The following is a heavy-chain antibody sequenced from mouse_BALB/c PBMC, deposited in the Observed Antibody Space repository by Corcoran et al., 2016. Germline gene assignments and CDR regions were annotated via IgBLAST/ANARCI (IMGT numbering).Heavy chain of an antibody. D-gene: IGHD2-14*01. CDR3: ARSNYRYDVDWYFDV. V-gene: IGHV14-3*02. CDR1: GFKIKDTY. J-gene: IGHJ1*01. CDR2: IDPANGNT. Sequence: EVQLQQSGAELVKPGASVKLSCTASGFKIKDTYMHWVKQRPEQGLEWIGRIDPANGNTKYDPKFQGKATITADTSSNTAYLQLSSLTSEDTAVYYCARSNYRYDVDWYFDVWGAGTTVTVSS.